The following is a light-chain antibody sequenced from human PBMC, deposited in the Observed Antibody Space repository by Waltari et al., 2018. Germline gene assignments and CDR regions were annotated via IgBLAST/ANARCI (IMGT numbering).Light chain of an antibody. CDR2: GAS. CDR3: QHYVSLPAT. CDR1: QSVSRT. Sequence: EIVFTQSPGTLSLSPGERATLSCRASQSVSRTLAWYQQKPGQAPRLLIYGASTRATGIPERFSGGGSGTDFSLTISRLEPEDFAVYYCQHYVSLPATFGQGTKVEIK. J-gene: IGKJ1*01. V-gene: IGKV3-20*01.